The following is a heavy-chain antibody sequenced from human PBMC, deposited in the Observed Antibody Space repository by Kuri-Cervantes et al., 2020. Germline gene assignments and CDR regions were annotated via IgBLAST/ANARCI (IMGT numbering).Heavy chain of an antibody. CDR1: GGSISSSSYY. J-gene: IGHJ4*02. CDR3: VRGGDDGYFAYFNY. CDR2: MYYSGRT. Sequence: GSLRLSCTVSGGSISSSSYYWGWIRQAPGKGLEWIGSMYYSGRTYYNPSLKSRVTISVDTSKNQFSLRLTSVTAADTAVYYCVRGGDDGYFAYFNYWGQGTLVTVSS. V-gene: IGHV4-39*07. D-gene: IGHD5-24*01.